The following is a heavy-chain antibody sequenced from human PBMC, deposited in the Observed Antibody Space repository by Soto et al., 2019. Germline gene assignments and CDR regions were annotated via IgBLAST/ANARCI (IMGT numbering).Heavy chain of an antibody. CDR3: ARSPRSSPYFDF. CDR1: GYTFSNFW. D-gene: IGHD6-13*01. CDR2: IYPGDHET. V-gene: IGHV5-51*01. J-gene: IGHJ4*02. Sequence: GESLKISCQCSGYTFSNFWIGGVRQLPGQGLEWMGIIYPGDHETRYSPSFLGKVTISAETSINTAYLQWSSLEASDSAFYFCARSPRSSPYFDFWGQGALVTVSS.